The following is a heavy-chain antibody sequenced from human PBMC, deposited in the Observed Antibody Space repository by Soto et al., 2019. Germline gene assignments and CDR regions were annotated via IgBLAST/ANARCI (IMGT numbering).Heavy chain of an antibody. D-gene: IGHD2-8*01. CDR1: GYTFTYRY. J-gene: IGHJ4*02. CDR2: ISAYNGDT. Sequence: GASVKVSCKASGYTFTYRYLHWVRQAPGQALEWMGWISAYNGDTNYAQKFQDRVTLTTDTSTTTAHMELRNLGSDDTAVYYCARSGAYCTSITCLFDSFWGLGTLVTVSS. CDR3: ARSGAYCTSITCLFDSF. V-gene: IGHV1-18*04.